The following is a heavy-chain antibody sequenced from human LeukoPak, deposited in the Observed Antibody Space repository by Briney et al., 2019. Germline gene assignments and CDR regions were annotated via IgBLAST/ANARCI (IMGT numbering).Heavy chain of an antibody. CDR2: INHSGST. J-gene: IGHJ5*02. Sequence: SETLSLTCAVSGGSFSGYYWSWIRQPPGKGLEWIGEINHSGSTNYNPSLKSRVTISVDTSKNQFSLKLSSVTAADTAVYYCAREITMVRGVITNWFDPWGQGTLVTVSS. CDR1: GGSFSGYY. V-gene: IGHV4-34*01. CDR3: AREITMVRGVITNWFDP. D-gene: IGHD3-10*01.